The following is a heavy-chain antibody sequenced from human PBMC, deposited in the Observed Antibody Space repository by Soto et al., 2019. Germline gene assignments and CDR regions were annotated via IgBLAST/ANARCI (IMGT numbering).Heavy chain of an antibody. CDR2: ITSSGRTT. D-gene: IGHD2-2*01. CDR1: GFTFSSYE. Sequence: SMRLSFAASGFTFSSYEMNWVRQAPRKGLEWVSYITSSGRTTYYADSVKGRFTISRDNAKNSLYLQMNNLRAEDTAVYYCARGPARVDPSGEGTRVTV. CDR3: ARGPARVDP. J-gene: IGHJ5*02. V-gene: IGHV3-48*03.